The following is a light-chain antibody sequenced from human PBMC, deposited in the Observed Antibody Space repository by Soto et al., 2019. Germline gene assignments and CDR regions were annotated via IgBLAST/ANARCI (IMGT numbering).Light chain of an antibody. CDR2: DVS. Sequence: SLLTQAPRVSRPPGQSIPIVCTGTNSDVGGYNYGSWYQQHPGKAPKLLIYDVSSRPSGLSNRFSGSKSGNTASLIISGLQAEDEADYYCASYTNSITYVFGSGTKVTVL. CDR3: ASYTNSITYV. J-gene: IGLJ1*01. V-gene: IGLV2-14*03. CDR1: NSDVGGYNY.